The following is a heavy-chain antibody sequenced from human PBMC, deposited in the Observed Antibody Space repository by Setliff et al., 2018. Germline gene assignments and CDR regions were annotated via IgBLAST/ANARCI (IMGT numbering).Heavy chain of an antibody. V-gene: IGHV4-39*07. Sequence: SETLSLTCTVSGGSISSSSYYWGWIRQPPGKGLEWIGSIYYSGSSYHNPSLKSRVTISVDMSKNQFSLKLSSVSAADTGVYYCVRGYGSGSYPYYYGMDVWGQGTTVTVSS. D-gene: IGHD3-10*01. CDR3: VRGYGSGSYPYYYGMDV. CDR2: IYYSGSS. CDR1: GGSISSSSYY. J-gene: IGHJ6*02.